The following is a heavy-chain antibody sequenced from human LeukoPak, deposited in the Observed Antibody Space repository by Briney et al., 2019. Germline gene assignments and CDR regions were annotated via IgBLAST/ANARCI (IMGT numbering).Heavy chain of an antibody. D-gene: IGHD3-10*01. Sequence: PSETLSLTCAVSGVSISTRYYYWGWIRQPPGKGLEWIGTIHDSGSTHYSQSLKSQLTISVDTSNNQLSLKLSSVTAGDTAVYYCASLYFYGSVSFPNYWGQGILVTVST. V-gene: IGHV4-39*01. J-gene: IGHJ4*02. CDR2: IHDSGST. CDR3: ASLYFYGSVSFPNY. CDR1: GVSISTRYYY.